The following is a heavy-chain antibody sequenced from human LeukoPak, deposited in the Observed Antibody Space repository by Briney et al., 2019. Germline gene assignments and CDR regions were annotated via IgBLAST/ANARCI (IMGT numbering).Heavy chain of an antibody. Sequence: GESLQISCKGSGYSFTSYWIGWVRQMPGKGLEWMGIIYPGDSDTRYSPSFQGQVTISSDKSISTAYLQWSSLKASDTAMYYCARLHGWFGGLLGYYYYYGMDVWGQGTTVTVSS. V-gene: IGHV5-51*01. CDR2: IYPGDSDT. CDR1: GYSFTSYW. J-gene: IGHJ6*02. CDR3: ARLHGWFGGLLGYYYYYGMDV. D-gene: IGHD3-10*01.